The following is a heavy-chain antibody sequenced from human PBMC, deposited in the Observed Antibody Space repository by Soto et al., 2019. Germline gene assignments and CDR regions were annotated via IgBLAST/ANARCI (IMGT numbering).Heavy chain of an antibody. CDR3: ARDRLMATTGTARHYFGLDV. Sequence: SETLSLTCTVSGGSIRSGGYYWSWVRQNPRRGLEWIGNIYYSGNTYYNPSLKSRLTISVDTSKNQFSLNLSSVTAADTAVYYCARDRLMATTGTARHYFGLDVWGQGTTVTVSS. J-gene: IGHJ6*02. D-gene: IGHD1-1*01. V-gene: IGHV4-31*03. CDR1: GGSIRSGGYY. CDR2: IYYSGNT.